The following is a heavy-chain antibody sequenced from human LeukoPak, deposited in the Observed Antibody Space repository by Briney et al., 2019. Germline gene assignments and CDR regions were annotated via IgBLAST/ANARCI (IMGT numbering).Heavy chain of an antibody. J-gene: IGHJ4*02. V-gene: IGHV3-23*01. D-gene: IGHD6-6*01. CDR1: GFTFSSYA. CDR2: ISGSGGST. CDR3: AKDDRKSSSRPNPYPPSFDY. Sequence: PGGSLRLSCAASGFTFSSYAMSWVRQAPGKGLEWVSAISGSGGSTYYADSVKGRFTISRDNSKNTLYLQMNSLRAEDTAVYYCAKDDRKSSSRPNPYPPSFDYWGQGTLVTVSS.